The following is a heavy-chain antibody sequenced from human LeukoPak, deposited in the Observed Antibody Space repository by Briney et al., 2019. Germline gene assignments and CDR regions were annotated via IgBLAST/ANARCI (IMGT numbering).Heavy chain of an antibody. J-gene: IGHJ5*02. Sequence: PSQTLSLPCTVSGGPISSGGYYWRWIRQPPGKGLVWIGYIYHRGSTYYNPSLKSRVTISVDRSKNQFSLKLSSVTAADTAVYYCAREWGYTAMVTGGSNWFDPWGQGTLVTVSS. V-gene: IGHV4-30-2*01. CDR2: IYHRGST. CDR3: AREWGYTAMVTGGSNWFDP. CDR1: GGPISSGGYY. D-gene: IGHD5-18*01.